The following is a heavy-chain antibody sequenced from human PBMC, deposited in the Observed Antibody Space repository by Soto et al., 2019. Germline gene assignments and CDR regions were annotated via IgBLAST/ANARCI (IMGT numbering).Heavy chain of an antibody. V-gene: IGHV1-18*04. J-gene: IGHJ4*02. Sequence: QVQLVQSGAEVKKPGASVKVSCKASGYTFTSYGISWVRQAPGQGLEGMGWISAYNGNTNYAQKLKGRVTMTTDTSTSTAYMELRSLRSDDTAVYYCARDHSEPTIAAAIDFDYWRQGTLVTVSS. CDR2: ISAYNGNT. D-gene: IGHD6-13*01. CDR3: ARDHSEPTIAAAIDFDY. CDR1: GYTFTSYG.